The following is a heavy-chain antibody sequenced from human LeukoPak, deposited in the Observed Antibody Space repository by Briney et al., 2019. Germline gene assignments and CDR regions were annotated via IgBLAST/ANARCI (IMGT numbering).Heavy chain of an antibody. CDR1: GGSFSAYY. V-gene: IGHV4-34*01. J-gene: IGHJ4*02. CDR2: INHSGST. Sequence: SETLSLTCAVYGGSFSAYYWSWIRQPPGKGLEWIGEINHSGSTNYNPSLKSRVTISVDTSKNQFSLKLSSVTAADPAVYYCARVGSSGWHPGFDYWGQGTLVTVSS. CDR3: ARVGSSGWHPGFDY. D-gene: IGHD6-19*01.